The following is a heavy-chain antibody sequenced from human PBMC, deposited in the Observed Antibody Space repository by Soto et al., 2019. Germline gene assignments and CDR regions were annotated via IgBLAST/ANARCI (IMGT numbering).Heavy chain of an antibody. J-gene: IGHJ6*04. V-gene: IGHV3-9*01. CDR1: GFTFDDYA. CDR3: AKDRGSFGVVFRTQLDV. D-gene: IGHD3-3*01. CDR2: ISWNSGSI. Sequence: GGSLRLSCAASGFTFDDYAMHWVRQAPGKGLEWVSGISWNSGSIGYADSVKGRFTISRDNAKNSLYLQMNSLRAEDTALYYCAKDRGSFGVVFRTQLDVWGKGTTVTVSS.